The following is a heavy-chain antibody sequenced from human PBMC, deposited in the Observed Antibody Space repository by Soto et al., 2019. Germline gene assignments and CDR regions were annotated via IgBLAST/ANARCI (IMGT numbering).Heavy chain of an antibody. CDR3: ARTGDHCSSTSCYDY. CDR2: IIPILGIA. J-gene: IGHJ4*02. D-gene: IGHD2-2*01. CDR1: GGTFSSYT. Sequence: QVQLVQSGAEVKKPGSSVKVSCKASGGTFSSYTISWVRQAPGQGLEWMGRIIPILGIANYAQKFQGRVTITAEKSTSTDNMGMSNVRSEVTAVYYCARTGDHCSSTSCYDYWGQGTLVTVSS. V-gene: IGHV1-69*02.